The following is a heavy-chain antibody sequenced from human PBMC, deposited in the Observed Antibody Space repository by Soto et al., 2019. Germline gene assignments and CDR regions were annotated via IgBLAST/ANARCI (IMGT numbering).Heavy chain of an antibody. CDR3: ARAMDGYNLTYYYGMDV. J-gene: IGHJ6*02. V-gene: IGHV4-4*02. CDR1: GGSISSSNW. Sequence: SETLSLTCAVSGGSISSSNWWSWVRQPPGKGLEWIGEIYHSGSTNYNPSLKSRVTMSVDKSKNQFSLKLSSVTAADTAVYHCARAMDGYNLTYYYGMDVWGQGTTVTVSS. CDR2: IYHSGST. D-gene: IGHD1-1*01.